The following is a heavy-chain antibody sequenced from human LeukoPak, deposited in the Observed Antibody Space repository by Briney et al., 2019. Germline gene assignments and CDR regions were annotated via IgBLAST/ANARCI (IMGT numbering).Heavy chain of an antibody. J-gene: IGHJ6*02. CDR1: GGSFSGCY. CDR3: ARGRKLWFGELPYYYYYYGMDV. V-gene: IGHV4-34*01. Sequence: SETLSLTCAVYGGSFSGCYWSWIRQPPGKGLEWIGEINHSGSTNYNPSLKSRVTISVDTSKNQFSLKLSSVTAADTAVYYCARGRKLWFGELPYYYYYYGMDVWGQGTTVTVSS. D-gene: IGHD3-10*01. CDR2: INHSGST.